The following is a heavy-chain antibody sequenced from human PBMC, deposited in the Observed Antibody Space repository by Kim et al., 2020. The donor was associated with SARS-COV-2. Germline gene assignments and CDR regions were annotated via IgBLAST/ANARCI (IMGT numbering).Heavy chain of an antibody. CDR1: GFTFSSYG. D-gene: IGHD2-2*01. Sequence: GGSLRLSCAASGFTFSSYGMHWVRQAPGKGLEWVAVIWYDGSNKYYADSVKGRFTISRDNSKNTLYLQMNSLRAEDTAVYYCARDVVVVPAAKGSRWGIDYWGQGTLVTVSS. V-gene: IGHV3-33*01. J-gene: IGHJ4*02. CDR2: IWYDGSNK. CDR3: ARDVVVVPAAKGSRWGIDY.